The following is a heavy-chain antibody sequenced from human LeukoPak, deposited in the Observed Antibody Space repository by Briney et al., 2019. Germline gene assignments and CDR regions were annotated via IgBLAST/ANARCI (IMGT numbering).Heavy chain of an antibody. J-gene: IGHJ3*02. D-gene: IGHD2-15*01. Sequence: GSSXTXYXXXWGXELXGKXXXXXGIIYAGDSQTRDSPSLQGQVTISADKSNTTAYLQWSSLKASDTAMYYCARRDATKGDAFDIWGQGTMVTVSS. CDR3: ARRDATKGDAFDI. CDR2: IYAGDSQT. V-gene: IGHV5-51*01. CDR1: GSSXTXYX.